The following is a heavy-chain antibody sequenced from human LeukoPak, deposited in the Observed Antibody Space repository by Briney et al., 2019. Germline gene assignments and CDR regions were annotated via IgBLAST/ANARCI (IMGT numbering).Heavy chain of an antibody. J-gene: IGHJ4*02. V-gene: IGHV1-8*01. CDR1: GYTFTSYD. D-gene: IGHD2-2*01. CDR3: ARLMGYCSSTSCKAFDY. Sequence: ASVKVSCKASGYTFTSYDINWVRQATGQGLEWMGWMNPNSGNTGYAQKFQGRVTMTRNTSISTAYMELSSLRSEDTAVYYCARLMGYCSSTSCKAFDYWGQGTLVTVSS. CDR2: MNPNSGNT.